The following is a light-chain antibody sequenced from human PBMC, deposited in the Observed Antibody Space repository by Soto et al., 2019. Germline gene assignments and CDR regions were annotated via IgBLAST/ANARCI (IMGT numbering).Light chain of an antibody. Sequence: EIVLTQSPGTLSVSPGERATLSCRASQIVSSSYLTWYQQKPGQAPRLLIYGASSRATGIPDRFSGSGSGTDFTLTISRVEPEDFAVYYCQQYGSLSLWTFGQGTKVEIK. CDR3: QQYGSLSLWT. J-gene: IGKJ1*01. CDR1: QIVSSSY. V-gene: IGKV3-20*01. CDR2: GAS.